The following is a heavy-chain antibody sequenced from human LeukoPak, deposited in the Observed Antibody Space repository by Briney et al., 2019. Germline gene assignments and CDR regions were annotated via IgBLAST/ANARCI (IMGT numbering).Heavy chain of an antibody. Sequence: GASVKGSCKASGYTFTGYYMHWVRQAPGQGLEWMGWINPNSGGTKYAQKFQGRVTMTSDTSISTAYMELGRLTSDDTAVYYCASPDYYGPGSYKFDPWGQGTLVTVSS. V-gene: IGHV1-2*02. CDR1: GYTFTGYY. CDR3: ASPDYYGPGSYKFDP. CDR2: INPNSGGT. J-gene: IGHJ5*02. D-gene: IGHD3-10*01.